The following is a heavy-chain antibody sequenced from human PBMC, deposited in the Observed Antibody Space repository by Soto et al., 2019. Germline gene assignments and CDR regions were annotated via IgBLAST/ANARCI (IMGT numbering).Heavy chain of an antibody. CDR2: IYPGDSDT. V-gene: IGHV5-51*01. D-gene: IGHD3-10*01. CDR3: ARIETGGLLWFGESQGSGWFDP. J-gene: IGHJ5*02. CDR1: GYSFTSYW. Sequence: PGESLKISCKGSGYSFTSYWIGWVRQMPGKGLEWMGIIYPGDSDTRYSPSFQGQVTISADKSISTAYLQWSSLKASDTAMYYCARIETGGLLWFGESQGSGWFDPWGQGTLVTVSS.